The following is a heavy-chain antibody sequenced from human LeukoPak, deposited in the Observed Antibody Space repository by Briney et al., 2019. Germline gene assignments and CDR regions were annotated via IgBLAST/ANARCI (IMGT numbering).Heavy chain of an antibody. CDR2: INHSGST. CDR1: GGSFSGYY. J-gene: IGHJ4*02. V-gene: IGHV4-34*01. Sequence: SETLSLTCAVYGGSFSGYYWSWIRQPPGKGLEWIGEINHSGSTNYNPSLKSRVTISVDASKNQFSLKLSSVTAADTAVYYCARVELGIGYWGQGTLVTVSS. CDR3: ARVELGIGY. D-gene: IGHD7-27*01.